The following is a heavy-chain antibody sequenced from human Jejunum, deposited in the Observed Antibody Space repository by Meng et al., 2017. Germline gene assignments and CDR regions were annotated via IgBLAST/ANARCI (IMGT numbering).Heavy chain of an antibody. CDR2: VRSKVYGGTT. CDR1: GFNFGNYA. J-gene: IGHJ6*02. V-gene: IGHV3-49*04. D-gene: IGHD1-26*01. Sequence: GGSLRLSCSASGFNFGNYALTWVRQAPGKGLEWLGFVRSKVYGGTTDYAASVKGRFTISRDDSGGVAYLQMDSLRIEDTAVYFCSRGSGRDFYYYGMDVWGQGTTVTVSS. CDR3: SRGSGRDFYYYGMDV.